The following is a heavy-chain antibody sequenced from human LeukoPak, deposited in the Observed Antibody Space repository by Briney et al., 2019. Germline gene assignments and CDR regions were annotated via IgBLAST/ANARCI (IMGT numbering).Heavy chain of an antibody. CDR2: ISGSGGAT. D-gene: IGHD6-19*01. V-gene: IGHV3-23*01. Sequence: GGSLRLSCAASGFTFSNYGMSWVRQAPGKGLEWVSGISGSGGATYYADSVKGRFAISRDNSKNTLYLQMNSLRAEDTAVYYCAREGYSSGWYPSDYWGQGTLVTVSS. CDR3: AREGYSSGWYPSDY. CDR1: GFTFSNYG. J-gene: IGHJ4*02.